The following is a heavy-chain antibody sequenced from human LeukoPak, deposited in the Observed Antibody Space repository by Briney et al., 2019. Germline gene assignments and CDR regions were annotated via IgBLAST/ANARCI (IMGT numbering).Heavy chain of an antibody. V-gene: IGHV4-34*01. CDR1: GGSFSGYY. Sequence: ETLSLTCAVYGGSFSGYYWSLIRQPPGKGLEWIGEINHSGSTNYNPSLKSRVTISVDTSKNQFSLKLSSVTAADTAVYYCASSSPVVAAHNRQSGFDYWGQGTLVTVSS. D-gene: IGHD2-15*01. CDR2: INHSGST. CDR3: ASSSPVVAAHNRQSGFDY. J-gene: IGHJ4*02.